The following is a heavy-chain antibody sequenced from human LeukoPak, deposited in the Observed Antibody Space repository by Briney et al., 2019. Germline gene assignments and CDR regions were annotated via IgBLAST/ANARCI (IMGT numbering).Heavy chain of an antibody. CDR2: ISDSGDNT. D-gene: IGHD2-8*02. V-gene: IGHV3-23*01. Sequence: GGSLRLSCAASGFTFGSYYMTWVRQAPGKGLEWVSVISDSGDNTYYADSVKGRFTVSRDNSRDTLYLQMNSLRAEDTALYYCAKKIGTGPGHNWFDPWGQGTLVTVSS. CDR3: AKKIGTGPGHNWFDP. CDR1: GFTFGSYY. J-gene: IGHJ5*02.